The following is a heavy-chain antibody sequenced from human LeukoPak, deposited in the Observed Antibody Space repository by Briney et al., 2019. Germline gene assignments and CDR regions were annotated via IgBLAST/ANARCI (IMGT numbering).Heavy chain of an antibody. CDR3: ARDLTIYYDSSGFDY. Sequence: SETLSLTCTVSGGSVSSGSYFWSWIRQPPGKGLDWIGHIYYSGSTNYNPSLKSRVTMSVDTSKNQFSLKLSSVTAADTAVYYCARDLTIYYDSSGFDYWGQGTLVTVSS. CDR2: IYYSGST. V-gene: IGHV4-61*01. J-gene: IGHJ4*02. D-gene: IGHD3-22*01. CDR1: GGSVSSGSYF.